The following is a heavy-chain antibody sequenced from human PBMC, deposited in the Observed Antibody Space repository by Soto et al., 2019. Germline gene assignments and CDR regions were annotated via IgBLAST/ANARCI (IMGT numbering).Heavy chain of an antibody. CDR1: GFTFSSYD. V-gene: IGHV3-30*18. J-gene: IGHJ4*02. CDR3: AKGGNGSGNLLVY. D-gene: IGHD3-3*01. CDR2: IPYDGSNE. Sequence: QVHLVESGGGVVQPGGSLRLSCAASGFTFSSYDMHWVRQAPGKGLEWVAVIPYDGSNEYYADSVKGRFTISRDLTKNTLYLQMNSLRTEDTAVYYCAKGGNGSGNLLVYWGQGTLVTVSS.